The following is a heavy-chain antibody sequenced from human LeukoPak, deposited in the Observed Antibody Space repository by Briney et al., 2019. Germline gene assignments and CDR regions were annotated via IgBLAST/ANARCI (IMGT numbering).Heavy chain of an antibody. Sequence: GGSLRLSYAASGFTFSSYGMHWVRQAPGKGLEWVAVISYDGSNKYYADSVKGRFTISRDNSKNTLYLQMNSLRAEDTAVYYCAKGIAVAAFQHWGQGTLVTVSS. D-gene: IGHD6-19*01. CDR3: AKGIAVAAFQH. V-gene: IGHV3-30*18. CDR2: ISYDGSNK. CDR1: GFTFSSYG. J-gene: IGHJ1*01.